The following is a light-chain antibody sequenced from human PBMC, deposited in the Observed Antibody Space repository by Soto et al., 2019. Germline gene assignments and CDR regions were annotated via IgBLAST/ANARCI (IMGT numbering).Light chain of an antibody. CDR3: QQLNSYPFT. CDR2: EAS. CDR1: QGISRS. Sequence: IQLTQSPSSLSASVGDRVTITCRASQGISRSLAWYQQNPGKAPKLLIFEASTLQSGVPSRFSGSGSGTYFTLTISGLQPEDLATYYCQQLNSYPFTFGQGTRLEMK. V-gene: IGKV1-9*01. J-gene: IGKJ5*01.